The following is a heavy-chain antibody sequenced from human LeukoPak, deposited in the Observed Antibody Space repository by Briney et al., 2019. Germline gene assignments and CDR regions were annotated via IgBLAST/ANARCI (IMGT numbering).Heavy chain of an antibody. D-gene: IGHD4-23*01. CDR1: GFTFSGYG. J-gene: IGHJ4*02. CDR3: AKDLGNSFDY. V-gene: IGHV3-30*02. CDR2: IQYDGSDK. Sequence: GGSLRLSCAASGFTFSGYGMHWVRLAPGKGLEWVAFIQYDGSDKYYADSVKGRFTISRDNSKNTLYLQMNSLRAEDTAVYYCAKDLGNSFDYWGQGTLVTVSS.